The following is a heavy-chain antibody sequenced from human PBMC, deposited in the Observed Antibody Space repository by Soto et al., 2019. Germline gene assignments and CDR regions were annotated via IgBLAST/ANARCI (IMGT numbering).Heavy chain of an antibody. V-gene: IGHV5-51*01. CDR2: IYPGDSDT. D-gene: IGHD3-10*01. J-gene: IGHJ6*02. Sequence: GESLKISCKGSGYSFTSYWIGWVRQMPGKSLEWMTIIYPGDSDTRYSPSFQGQVTISADKSISTAYLQWSSLKSWDTAMYYCASYRTTMVRGVIDYYYGMDVWGQGTTVTVSS. CDR1: GYSFTSYW. CDR3: ASYRTTMVRGVIDYYYGMDV.